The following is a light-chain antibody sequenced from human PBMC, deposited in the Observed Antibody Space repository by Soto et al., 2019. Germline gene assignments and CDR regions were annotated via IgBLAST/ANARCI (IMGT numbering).Light chain of an antibody. J-gene: IGLJ2*01. CDR3: SSYTINNNVL. CDR2: DVT. CDR1: SSDVGAYDY. V-gene: IGLV2-14*01. Sequence: QSALTQPASVSGSPGQSITISCTGTSSDVGAYDYVSWYQQHPGKVPKLMIYDVTHRPSGVSNRFSGSKSGNTASLTISGLQAEDEAHYYCSSYTINNNVLFGGGTKLTVL.